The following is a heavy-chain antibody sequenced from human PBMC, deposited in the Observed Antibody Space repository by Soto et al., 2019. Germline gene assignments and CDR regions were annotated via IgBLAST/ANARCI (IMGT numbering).Heavy chain of an antibody. D-gene: IGHD3-10*01. Sequence: QVQLQQWGAGLLKPSETLSLTCAVYGGSFSGYYWSWIRQPPGKGLEWIGEINHSGSTNYNPSLKSRVTISVDTSKNQFSLKLSSVTAADTAVYYCARGHILTMVRGVIATSQGWFDPWGQGTLVTVSS. V-gene: IGHV4-34*01. CDR1: GGSFSGYY. J-gene: IGHJ5*02. CDR3: ARGHILTMVRGVIATSQGWFDP. CDR2: INHSGST.